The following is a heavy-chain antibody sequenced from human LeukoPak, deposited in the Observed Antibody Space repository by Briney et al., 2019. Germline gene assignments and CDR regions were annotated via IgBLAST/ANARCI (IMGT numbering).Heavy chain of an antibody. D-gene: IGHD1-26*01. V-gene: IGHV4-31*03. J-gene: IGHJ5*02. Sequence: PSETLSLTCTVSGGSISSGGYYWSWIRQHPGKGLEWIGYIYYSGSTYYNPSLKSRVTISVDTSKNQFSLKLSSVTAADTAVYYCARDFSGAIDSNWFDPWGQGTLVTVSS. CDR1: GGSISSGGYY. CDR2: IYYSGST. CDR3: ARDFSGAIDSNWFDP.